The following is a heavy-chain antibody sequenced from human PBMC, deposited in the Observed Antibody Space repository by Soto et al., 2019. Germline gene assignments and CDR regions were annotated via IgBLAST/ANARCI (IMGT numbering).Heavy chain of an antibody. CDR2: IKQDGSEK. Sequence: PGGSLRLSCAASGFTFSSYWMSWVRQAPGKGLEWVANIKQDGSEKYYVDSVKGRFTISRDNAKSSLYLQMNSLRAEDTAVYYCASPAKAGDPDAFDIWGQGTMVTVSS. J-gene: IGHJ3*02. D-gene: IGHD2-21*01. CDR3: ASPAKAGDPDAFDI. CDR1: GFTFSSYW. V-gene: IGHV3-7*01.